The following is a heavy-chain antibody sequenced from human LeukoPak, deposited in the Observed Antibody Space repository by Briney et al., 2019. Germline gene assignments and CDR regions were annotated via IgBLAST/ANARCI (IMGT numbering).Heavy chain of an antibody. CDR1: GYTFTGYY. D-gene: IGHD1-1*01. Sequence: SVKVCCKASGYTFTGYYIHWVRQAPGQGLEWMGGTILIVGTANYAHKFPGRVTVTADKYTSTTYMDLSSLRSEDTAMEYYASSRTNYYYMDVWGKRTPVTLSS. J-gene: IGHJ6*03. CDR3: ASSRTNYYYMDV. V-gene: IGHV1-69*06. CDR2: TILIVGTA.